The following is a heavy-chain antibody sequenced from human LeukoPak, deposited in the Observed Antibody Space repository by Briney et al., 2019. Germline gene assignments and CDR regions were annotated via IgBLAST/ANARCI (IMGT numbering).Heavy chain of an antibody. V-gene: IGHV3-74*01. D-gene: IGHD4/OR15-4a*01. CDR1: GFTFSNYE. J-gene: IGHJ4*02. CDR2: INPDGTTI. CDR3: ARFRAGAGDF. Sequence: PGGSLRLSCAASGFTFSNYEMNWVRQVPGKGLVWVSRINPDGTTINYADSVRGRFAISRDNAKNTLHLEMNGLRADDTAVYYCARFRAGAGDFWGQGTLVSVSS.